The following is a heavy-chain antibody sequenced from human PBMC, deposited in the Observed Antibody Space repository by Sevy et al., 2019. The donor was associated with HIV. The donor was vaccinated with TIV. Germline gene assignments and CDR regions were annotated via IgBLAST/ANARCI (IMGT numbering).Heavy chain of an antibody. V-gene: IGHV1-24*01. CDR3: ATMDYYYDTSGYSSGDY. CDR2: FDPEDGET. D-gene: IGHD3-22*01. CDR1: GYTLSDLP. Sequence: ASVKVSCKVSGYTLSDLPMYWVRQAPGKGLEWMGRFDPEDGETIYAQKFQGRVTMTEDTSTDTAYMELSSLTSEDTAVYYCATMDYYYDTSGYSSGDYWGQGTLVTVSS. J-gene: IGHJ4*02.